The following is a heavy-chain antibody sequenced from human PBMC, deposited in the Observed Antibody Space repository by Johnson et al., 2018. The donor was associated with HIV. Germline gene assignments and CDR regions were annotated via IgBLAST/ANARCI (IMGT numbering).Heavy chain of an antibody. Sequence: VQLVESGGGVVQPGGSLRLSCAASGFTFADYGMHWVRQPPGKGLEWVAFIAHDESITHYADSVKGRFTMSRDNSKNTLYLQMNSLRAEDTAVYYCARGMTTVTKHDALDIWGQGTMVTVSS. J-gene: IGHJ3*02. CDR2: IAHDESIT. V-gene: IGHV3-30*02. CDR1: GFTFADYG. D-gene: IGHD4-17*01. CDR3: ARGMTTVTKHDALDI.